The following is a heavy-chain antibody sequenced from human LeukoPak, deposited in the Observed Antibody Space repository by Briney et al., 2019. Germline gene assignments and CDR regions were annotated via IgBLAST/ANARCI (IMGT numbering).Heavy chain of an antibody. Sequence: WMGGITIYNGDTHHAQKVQGRVTMTTDSSTSTAYMELRSLRSDDTAVYYCARDYTYGLFDYWGQGTLVTVSS. D-gene: IGHD5-18*01. V-gene: IGHV1-18*01. J-gene: IGHJ4*02. CDR2: ITIYNGDT. CDR3: ARDYTYGLFDY.